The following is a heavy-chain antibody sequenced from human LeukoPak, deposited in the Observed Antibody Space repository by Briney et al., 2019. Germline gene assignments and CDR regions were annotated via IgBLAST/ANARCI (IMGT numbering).Heavy chain of an antibody. CDR1: GFTFSSYW. CDR3: ARVSVAVAGAH. CDR2: INSDGSST. D-gene: IGHD6-19*01. Sequence: GGSLRLSCAASGFTFSSYWMHWVRQAPGKGLVWVSRINSDGSSTSYADSVKGRFIISRDNAKNTLYLQMNSLRAEDTAVYYFARVSVAVAGAHWGRGTLVTVSS. J-gene: IGHJ4*02. V-gene: IGHV3-74*01.